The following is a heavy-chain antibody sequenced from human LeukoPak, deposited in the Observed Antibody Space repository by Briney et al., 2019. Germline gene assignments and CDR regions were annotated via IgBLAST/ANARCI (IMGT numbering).Heavy chain of an antibody. CDR1: GGSISSHY. CDR2: IYYSGST. CDR3: ARDLSGSSSSWYNGMDV. J-gene: IGHJ6*02. Sequence: PSETLSLTCTVSGGSISSHYWSWIRQPPGKGLEWIGYIYYSGSTNYNPSLKSRVTISVDTSKNQFSLKLSSVTAADTAVYYCARDLSGSSSSWYNGMDVWGQGTTVTVSS. D-gene: IGHD6-13*01. V-gene: IGHV4-59*11.